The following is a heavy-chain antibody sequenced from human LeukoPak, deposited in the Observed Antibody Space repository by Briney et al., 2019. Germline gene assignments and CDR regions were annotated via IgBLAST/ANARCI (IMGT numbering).Heavy chain of an antibody. CDR2: INPNSGDT. D-gene: IGHD3-16*02. Sequence: ASVKVSCKASGYTFSGYQIHWVRQTPGQGLEWMGWINPNSGDTKYAQKFQGRVTMTSDTSTSTVYMELSRLSSDDTAVYSCARGAVSGTYLYLYWGQGTLVTVSS. CDR1: GYTFSGYQ. J-gene: IGHJ4*02. V-gene: IGHV1-2*02. CDR3: ARGAVSGTYLYLY.